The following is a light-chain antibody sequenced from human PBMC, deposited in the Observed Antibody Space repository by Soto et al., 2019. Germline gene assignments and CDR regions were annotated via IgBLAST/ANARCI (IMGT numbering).Light chain of an antibody. V-gene: IGKV3-20*01. Sequence: EFVLTQSPGTLSLSPGDSATLSCRTSQTINRAYLAWYQQKPGQAPRLLIYGASSRAAGIPDRFSGSGSGTDFTLSISRLEPEAFAVYYCQKYGDTPPWTFGQGTKVEI. CDR1: QTINRAY. CDR3: QKYGDTPPWT. CDR2: GAS. J-gene: IGKJ1*01.